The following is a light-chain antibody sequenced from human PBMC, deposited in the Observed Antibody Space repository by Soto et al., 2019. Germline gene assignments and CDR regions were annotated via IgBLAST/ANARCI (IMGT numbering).Light chain of an antibody. V-gene: IGLV1-44*01. CDR1: SSNIGSNT. J-gene: IGLJ1*01. CDR2: SNN. CDR3: AAWDDSLNGFYV. Sequence: QSALTQPPSASGTPGQSVTISCSGSSSNIGSNTVNWYQQLPGTAPKLLIYSNNQPPSGVPDRFSGSKSGTSASLAISGLQSEDEADYYCAAWDDSLNGFYVFGNALKVTVL.